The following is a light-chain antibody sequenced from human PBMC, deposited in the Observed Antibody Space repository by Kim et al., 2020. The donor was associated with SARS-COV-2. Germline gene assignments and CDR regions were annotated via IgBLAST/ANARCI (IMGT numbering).Light chain of an antibody. CDR2: DAS. V-gene: IGKV1-33*01. J-gene: IGKJ4*01. Sequence: AASVGDRVTITCQASQDINNYLNWYQQKPGKAPNLLIYDASKVETGVPSRFSGSGSGTDFTLTISSLQPEDIATYYCQQYGNLPTFGGGTKVDIK. CDR1: QDINNY. CDR3: QQYGNLPT.